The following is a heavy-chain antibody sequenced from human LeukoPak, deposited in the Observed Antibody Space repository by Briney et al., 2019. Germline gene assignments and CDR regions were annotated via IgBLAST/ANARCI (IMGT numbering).Heavy chain of an antibody. CDR2: ISAYNGNT. CDR1: GYTFTSYG. CDR3: ARDRIIGTPGDAFDI. D-gene: IGHD1-20*01. J-gene: IGHJ3*02. V-gene: IGHV1-18*01. Sequence: GASVKVSCKASGYTFTSYGISWVRQAPGQGLEWMGWISAYNGNTNYAQKLQGRVTMTTDTSTSTAYMELRSLRSDDTAVYYCARDRIIGTPGDAFDIWGQGTMVTVSS.